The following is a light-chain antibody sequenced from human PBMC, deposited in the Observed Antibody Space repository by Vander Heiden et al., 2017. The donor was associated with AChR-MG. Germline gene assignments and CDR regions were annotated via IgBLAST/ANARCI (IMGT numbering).Light chain of an antibody. CDR3: QSYDSSLSGSWV. CDR2: GNS. J-gene: IGLJ3*02. V-gene: IGLV1-40*01. Sequence: VLTQPPSVSGAPGPSATISGTGSSSNIGAGYDVHWYQQHPGTAPKLLIYGNSNRPSGVPDRFSGSKSGTSASRAITGLQAEDEADYYCQSYDSSLSGSWVFGGGTKLTVL. CDR1: SSNIGAGYD.